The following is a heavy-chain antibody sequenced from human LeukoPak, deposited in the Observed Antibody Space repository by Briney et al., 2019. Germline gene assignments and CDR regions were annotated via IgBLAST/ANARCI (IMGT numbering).Heavy chain of an antibody. V-gene: IGHV5-51*01. CDR3: ARAGTRIFLNNWFGP. J-gene: IGHJ5*02. D-gene: IGHD2-15*01. Sequence: PGESLKISCKGSGYSFTSYWIGWVRQMPGKGLEWMGIIYPGDSDTRYSPSFQGQVTISADKSISTAYLQWSSLRASDTAMYYCARAGTRIFLNNWFGPWGQGTLVTVSS. CDR1: GYSFTSYW. CDR2: IYPGDSDT.